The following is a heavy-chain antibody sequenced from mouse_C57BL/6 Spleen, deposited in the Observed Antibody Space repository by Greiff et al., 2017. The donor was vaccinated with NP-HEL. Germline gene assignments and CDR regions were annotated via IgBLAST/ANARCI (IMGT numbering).Heavy chain of an antibody. D-gene: IGHD1-1*01. CDR3: AKHYSGYFDV. CDR2: LWGGGST. V-gene: IGHV2-9*01. J-gene: IGHJ1*03. Sequence: VQRVGSGPGLLAPSRARSFPSPSSGFSLPSYGVAWFRQPPGKGLGWRGVLWGGGSTNYNSALKSRLIISKDNSKSQVFLKMNSLQTDDTAMYYCAKHYSGYFDVWGTGTTVTVSS. CDR1: GFSLPSYG.